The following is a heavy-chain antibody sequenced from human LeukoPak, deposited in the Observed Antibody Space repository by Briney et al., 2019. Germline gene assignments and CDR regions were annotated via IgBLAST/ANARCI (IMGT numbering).Heavy chain of an antibody. J-gene: IGHJ4*02. CDR3: AKRSASGSYYQQIFDY. CDR1: GFIFSGYA. V-gene: IGHV3-23*01. D-gene: IGHD3-10*01. Sequence: GGSLRLSCAASGFIFSGYAMSWVRQAPGKGLEWVSSIRGGGADIYCADSVKGRFTISRDNSKNTLYLQMNSLRAEDTAVYYCAKRSASGSYYQQIFDYWGQGTLVTVSS. CDR2: IRGGGADI.